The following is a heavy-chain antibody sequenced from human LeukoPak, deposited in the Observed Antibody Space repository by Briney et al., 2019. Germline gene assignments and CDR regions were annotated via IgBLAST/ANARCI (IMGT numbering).Heavy chain of an antibody. CDR2: IIPLFGTP. V-gene: IGHV1-69*05. J-gene: IGHJ4*02. Sequence: SVKVSCKASGGTFNNYVFTWVRQAPGQGLEFMGGIIPLFGTPNYAQKFQGRVTITTDESTNTLYMELSSLRSGDTAVYFCARSNEILTGYYGRHWGQGTLVIVSS. CDR3: ARSNEILTGYYGRH. CDR1: GGTFNNYV. D-gene: IGHD3-9*01.